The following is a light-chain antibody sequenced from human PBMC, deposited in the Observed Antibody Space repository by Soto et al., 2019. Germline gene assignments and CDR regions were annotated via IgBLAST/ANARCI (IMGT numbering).Light chain of an antibody. J-gene: IGKJ1*01. Sequence: MPQSPGPLSLSPGERATLSCRARQSVSSSYLAWYQQKPGQAPRLLIYGASSRATGIPDRFSGSGSGTDFTLTISRLEPEDFAVYYCQQYGSSPTWTFGQGTKVDIK. CDR1: QSVSSSY. CDR3: QQYGSSPTWT. CDR2: GAS. V-gene: IGKV3-20*01.